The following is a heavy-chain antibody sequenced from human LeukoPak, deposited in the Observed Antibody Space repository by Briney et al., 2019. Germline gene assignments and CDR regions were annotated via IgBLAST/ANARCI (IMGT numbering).Heavy chain of an antibody. J-gene: IGHJ5*01. CDR3: ARMDLDGGDSIGFDS. D-gene: IGHD2-21*02. Sequence: ASVKVSCKSSGYTFTGYFMHWVRQAPAQGREEMICINPNSCDAIYAQKFQERVTITRDRSNNTAYMELSRLTSDATAVYYCARMDLDGGDSIGFDSWGQGTLVTVSS. V-gene: IGHV1-2*02. CDR1: GYTFTGYF. CDR2: INPNSCDA.